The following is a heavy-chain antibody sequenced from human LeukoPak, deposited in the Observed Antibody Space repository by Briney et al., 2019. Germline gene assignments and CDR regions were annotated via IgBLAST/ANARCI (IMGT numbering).Heavy chain of an antibody. D-gene: IGHD4-17*01. CDR2: IYPGDSDT. CDR1: GYSFTSYW. J-gene: IGHJ3*02. CDR3: ARHTKRTSVTTGAFDI. Sequence: GESLKISCKGSGYSFTSYWIGWVRQMPGKGLEWMGIIYPGDSDTRYSPSFQGQVTISADKSISTAYLQWSSLKASDTAMYYCARHTKRTSVTTGAFDIWGQGTMVTVSS. V-gene: IGHV5-51*01.